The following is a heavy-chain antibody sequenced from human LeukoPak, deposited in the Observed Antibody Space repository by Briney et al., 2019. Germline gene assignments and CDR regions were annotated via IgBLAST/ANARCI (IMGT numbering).Heavy chain of an antibody. CDR1: GGSLSGYY. Sequence: SETLSLTCAVYGGSLSGYYWSWIRQPPGKGLEWIGETSHSGNTDYNPNLRSRVTISADTSKNQFSLKLRSVTAADAAVYYCTKVRPRRQWLVRDAFDIWGQGTMVTVSS. V-gene: IGHV4-34*01. CDR2: TSHSGNT. D-gene: IGHD6-19*01. J-gene: IGHJ3*02. CDR3: TKVRPRRQWLVRDAFDI.